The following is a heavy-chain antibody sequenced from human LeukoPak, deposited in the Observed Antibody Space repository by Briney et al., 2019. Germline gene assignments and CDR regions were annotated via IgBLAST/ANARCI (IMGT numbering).Heavy chain of an antibody. CDR1: GFSFSSYS. J-gene: IGHJ4*02. D-gene: IGHD3-16*01. V-gene: IGHV3-48*01. Sequence: PGGSLRLSCAASGFSFSSYSINWVRQAPGKGLEWVSYISGSGNAKHYTDSVKGRFTISRDNAKNALYLQMNSLRAEDTAVYFCARYYLYTFDYLGQGTLVTVSS. CDR2: ISGSGNAK. CDR3: ARYYLYTFDY.